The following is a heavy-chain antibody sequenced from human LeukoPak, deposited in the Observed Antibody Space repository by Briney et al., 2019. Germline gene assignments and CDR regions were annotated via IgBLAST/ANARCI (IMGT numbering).Heavy chain of an antibody. D-gene: IGHD3-22*01. CDR1: GFTFSSYS. CDR3: AREATYYYDSSGYWALDY. Sequence: GSLRLSCAASGFTFSSYSMNRVRQAPGKGLEWVSSISSSSSYIYYADSVKGRFTISRGNAKNSLYLQMNSLRAEDTAVYYCAREATYYYDSSGYWALDYWGQGTLVTVSS. V-gene: IGHV3-21*01. CDR2: ISSSSSYI. J-gene: IGHJ4*02.